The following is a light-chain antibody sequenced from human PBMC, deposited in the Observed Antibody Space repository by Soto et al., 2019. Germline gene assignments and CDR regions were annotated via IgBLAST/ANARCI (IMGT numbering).Light chain of an antibody. CDR1: QDISKF. V-gene: IGKV1-33*01. Sequence: DIQMTHSPSSLSASVGDRVSFTCQASQDISKFLNWYQHKPGQAPSLLIYDASKSQFGVPSRFSGSGSGTDFTFTISSLQHEDNATYYCQQYDNRPFTFGPGTKVDIK. CDR3: QQYDNRPFT. J-gene: IGKJ3*01. CDR2: DAS.